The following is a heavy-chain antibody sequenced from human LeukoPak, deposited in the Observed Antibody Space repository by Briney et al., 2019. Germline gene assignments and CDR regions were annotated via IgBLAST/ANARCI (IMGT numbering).Heavy chain of an antibody. J-gene: IGHJ3*02. Sequence: GGSLRLSCVASGFKIEEYAMHWARQVPGKVLEWVSSISLNRGSIGYADSVKGRFSISRDNSKNTLYLQMNSLRAEDTAVYYCAKDGANYYDSSGYYDAFDIWGQGTMVTVSS. CDR3: AKDGANYYDSSGYYDAFDI. CDR2: ISLNRGSI. V-gene: IGHV3-9*01. D-gene: IGHD3-22*01. CDR1: GFKIEEYA.